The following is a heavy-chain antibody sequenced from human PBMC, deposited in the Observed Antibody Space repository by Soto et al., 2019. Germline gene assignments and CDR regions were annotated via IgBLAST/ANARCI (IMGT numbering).Heavy chain of an antibody. CDR3: ARVREEFLCSGGSCYYYYYYGMDV. CDR2: IYYSGST. J-gene: IGHJ6*02. CDR1: GGSISSGGYY. V-gene: IGHV4-31*03. D-gene: IGHD2-15*01. Sequence: QVQLQESGPGLVKPSQTLSLTCTVSGGSISSGGYYWSWIRQHPGKGLEWIGYIYYSGSTYYNPSLKSRVTISVDTSKNQFSLKLSSVTAADTAVYYCARVREEFLCSGGSCYYYYYYGMDVWGQGTTVTVSS.